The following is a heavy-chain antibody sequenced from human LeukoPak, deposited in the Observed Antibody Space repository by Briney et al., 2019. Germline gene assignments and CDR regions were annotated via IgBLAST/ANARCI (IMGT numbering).Heavy chain of an antibody. CDR2: VYYCVNT. CDR1: VPSGSTNY. Sequence: SETLSLTCTVSVPSGSTNYWSWIRQSPGKGLEWIGSVYYCVNTTYNRSLKSRVTIPAKLSKNQPAHKLASVARAGPAVFYWRKDRLWAPWGQGTLVTVSS. D-gene: IGHD7-27*01. CDR3: RKDRLWAP. J-gene: IGHJ5*02. V-gene: IGHV4-59*02.